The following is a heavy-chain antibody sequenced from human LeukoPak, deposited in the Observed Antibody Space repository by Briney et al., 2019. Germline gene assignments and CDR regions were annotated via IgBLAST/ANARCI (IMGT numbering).Heavy chain of an antibody. J-gene: IGHJ6*03. D-gene: IGHD3-10*01. V-gene: IGHV3-23*01. CDR1: GFTFSSYS. Sequence: GGSLRLSCAASGFTFSSYSMNWVRQAPGKGLEWVSAISGSGGSTYYADSVKGRFTISRDNSKNTLYLQMNSLRAEDTAVYYCAKDYYGSGSYYKSYYYYYMDVWGKGTTVTVSS. CDR2: ISGSGGST. CDR3: AKDYYGSGSYYKSYYYYYMDV.